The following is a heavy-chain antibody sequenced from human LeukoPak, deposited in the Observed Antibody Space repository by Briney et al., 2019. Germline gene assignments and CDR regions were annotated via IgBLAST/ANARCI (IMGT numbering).Heavy chain of an antibody. V-gene: IGHV4-39*07. CDR1: GASISTSTYY. CDR3: TVGANYYDRNTAYFIDY. Sequence: SETLSLTCTVSGASISTSTYYWAWIRQPPGKGLEWIGSVHYSGSIYYNPSLKSRATLSVDTSKNEFSLRLTSVTAADTALYFCTVGANYYDRNTAYFIDYWGQGTLVTVSS. CDR2: VHYSGSI. D-gene: IGHD3-22*01. J-gene: IGHJ4*02.